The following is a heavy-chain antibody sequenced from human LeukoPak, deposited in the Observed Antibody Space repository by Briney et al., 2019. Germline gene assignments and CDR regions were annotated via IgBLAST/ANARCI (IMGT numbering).Heavy chain of an antibody. Sequence: KSSETLSLTCAVYGGSFSGYYWSWIRQPPGKGLEWIGEINHSGSTNYNPSLKSRVTISVDTSKNQFSLKLSSVTAADTAVYYCARWRIAVAGSRDDAFDIWGQGTMVTVSS. CDR3: ARWRIAVAGSRDDAFDI. J-gene: IGHJ3*02. CDR1: GGSFSGYY. CDR2: INHSGST. D-gene: IGHD6-19*01. V-gene: IGHV4-34*01.